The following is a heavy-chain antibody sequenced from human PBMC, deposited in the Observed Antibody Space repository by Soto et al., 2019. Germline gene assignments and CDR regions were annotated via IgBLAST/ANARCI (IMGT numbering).Heavy chain of an antibody. CDR3: ARRATMAWFDP. CDR2: IYYSGST. D-gene: IGHD5-12*01. Sequence: SETLSFTCTVSGGSITSRSYYWGWIRQPPGKGLEWIGSIYYSGSTYYNPSLKSRVTISVDTSKNQFSLKLSSVTAADTAVYYCARRATMAWFDPWGQGTLVTVSS. CDR1: GGSITSRSYY. J-gene: IGHJ5*02. V-gene: IGHV4-39*01.